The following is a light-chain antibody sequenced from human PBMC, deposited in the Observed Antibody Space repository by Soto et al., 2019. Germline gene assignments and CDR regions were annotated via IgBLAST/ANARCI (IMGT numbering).Light chain of an antibody. CDR1: QTIRVS. CDR3: QQSYSHLIT. J-gene: IGKJ5*01. CDR2: RAS. V-gene: IGKV1-39*01. Sequence: DIRMTQSPSSLSASVGDSVNITCRASQTIRVSLNWYQQKPGKAPKLLIFRASTLESGVPPRFSGGGSGTDFTLTINGLQPEDFATYYCQQSYSHLITFGQGTRLEIE.